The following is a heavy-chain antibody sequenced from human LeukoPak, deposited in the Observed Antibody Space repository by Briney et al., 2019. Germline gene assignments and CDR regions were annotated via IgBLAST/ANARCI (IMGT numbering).Heavy chain of an antibody. CDR3: ARGRWGIAAAGTLNWFDP. CDR2: MNPNSGNT. Sequence: GASVKVSCKASGYTFTSYDINWVRQATGQGLGWMGWMNPNSGNTGYAQKFQGRVTMTRNTSISTAYMELSSLRSEDTAVYYCARGRWGIAAAGTLNWFDPWGQGTLVTVSS. D-gene: IGHD6-13*01. J-gene: IGHJ5*02. V-gene: IGHV1-8*01. CDR1: GYTFTSYD.